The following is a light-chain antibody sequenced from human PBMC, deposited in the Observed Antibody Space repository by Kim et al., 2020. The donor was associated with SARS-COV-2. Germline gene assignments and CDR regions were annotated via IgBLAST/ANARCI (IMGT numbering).Light chain of an antibody. CDR2: STN. CDR1: SGSVSTNNY. J-gene: IGLJ1*01. Sequence: GETVTLTCGLSSGSVSTNNYPSWYQQTPGQAPRTVIYSTNTRSSGVPDRFSGSILGNKAALTITGAQADDESDYYCVLYVGSGIYVFGTGTRVTVL. CDR3: VLYVGSGIYV. V-gene: IGLV8-61*01.